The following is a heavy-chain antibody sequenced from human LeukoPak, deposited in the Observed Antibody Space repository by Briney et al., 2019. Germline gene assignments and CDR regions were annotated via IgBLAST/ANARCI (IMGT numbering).Heavy chain of an antibody. CDR2: DYYSGST. CDR3: AREGSGRYHYGLDV. V-gene: IGHV4-59*01. CDR1: GGSISNYY. J-gene: IGHJ6*02. Sequence: PSETLSLTCTVSGGSISNYYWSWIRQPPGKGLEWIGYDYYSGSTNYNPSLKSRVTISVDTSKNQFSLKLSSVTAADTAVYYCAREGSGRYHYGLDVWGQGTTVTVSS. D-gene: IGHD2-15*01.